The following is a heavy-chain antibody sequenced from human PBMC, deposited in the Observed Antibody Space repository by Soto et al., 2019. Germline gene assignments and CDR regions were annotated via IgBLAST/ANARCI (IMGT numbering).Heavy chain of an antibody. J-gene: IGHJ6*02. CDR3: ARRLCSPYFYSSLVV. CDR2: INSGGAIT. CDR1: GFALSRYL. D-gene: IGHD2-15*01. V-gene: IGHV3-74*01. Sequence: PGGSLRLSCTASGFALSRYLMYWVRQVPGKGLVWVAHINSGGAITPYADSVRGRFTISRDHSKDTLCLDMHSLTSDDTAVYFCARRLCSPYFYSSLVVWGHGTTVTVSS.